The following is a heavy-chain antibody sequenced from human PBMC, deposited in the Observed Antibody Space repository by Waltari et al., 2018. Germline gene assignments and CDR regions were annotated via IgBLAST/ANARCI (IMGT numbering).Heavy chain of an antibody. CDR2: VNPNSGSA. J-gene: IGHJ4*02. V-gene: IGHV1-2*06. CDR1: GYTFTGYS. CDR3: ARDDYGIVTGLGY. D-gene: IGHD3-9*01. Sequence: QVQLVQSGPEVKKPGASVKVSCQASGYTFTGYSINWVRKAPGQGRGWMGRVNPNSGSAEYAQKFQGGVTRTRDTSTSTAHMELSGLRSDDTALYYCARDDYGIVTGLGYWGQGTLVTVSS.